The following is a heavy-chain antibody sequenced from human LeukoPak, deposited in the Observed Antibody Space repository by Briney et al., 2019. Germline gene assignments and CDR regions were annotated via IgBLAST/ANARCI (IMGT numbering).Heavy chain of an antibody. V-gene: IGHV3-23*01. Sequence: GGSLRLSCAASGFTFSSYAMSWVRQAPGKGLEWVSGISGSGRGGSTYYADSVKGPFTISRDNSKNTLYLQISSLKAEDTAVYYCARAAPMYYYDSSGYYYQTSYYMDVWGKGTTVTVSS. J-gene: IGHJ6*03. CDR3: ARAAPMYYYDSSGYYYQTSYYMDV. D-gene: IGHD3-22*01. CDR1: GFTFSSYA. CDR2: ISGSGRGGST.